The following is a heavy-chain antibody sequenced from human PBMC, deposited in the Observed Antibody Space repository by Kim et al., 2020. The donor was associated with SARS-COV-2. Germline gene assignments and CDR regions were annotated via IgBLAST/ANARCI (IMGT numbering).Heavy chain of an antibody. D-gene: IGHD2-15*01. J-gene: IGHJ4*02. V-gene: IGHV3-33*06. Sequence: GGSLRLSFAASRFTFSSYGLHWVRQAPGKGLEWVAVIWYDGSNKYHADSVKGRFTISRDNSKNTLYLQMNNLRAEDTAVYYCAKERRKYCSGGSCHLEYWGQGTLVTVSS. CDR3: AKERRKYCSGGSCHLEY. CDR2: IWYDGSNK. CDR1: RFTFSSYG.